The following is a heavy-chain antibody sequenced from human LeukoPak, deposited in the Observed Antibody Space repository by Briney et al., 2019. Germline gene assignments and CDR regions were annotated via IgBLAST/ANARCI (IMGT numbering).Heavy chain of an antibody. V-gene: IGHV3-15*01. CDR3: TTDISISSFDY. CDR1: GFTFSNAW. J-gene: IGHJ4*02. D-gene: IGHD1-14*01. CDR2: IKSKTDGGTT. Sequence: GGSLRLSCAASGFTFSNAWMSWVREAPGKGLEWVGRIKSKTDGGTTDYAAPVKGRFTISRDDSKNTLYLQMNSLKTEDTAVYYCTTDISISSFDYWGQGTLVTVSS.